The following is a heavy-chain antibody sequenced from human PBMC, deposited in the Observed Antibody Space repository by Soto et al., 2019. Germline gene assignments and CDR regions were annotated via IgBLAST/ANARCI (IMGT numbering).Heavy chain of an antibody. Sequence: GGSLRLSCAASGFTVSSNYMSWVRQAPGKGLEWVSVIYSGGSTHYADSVKGRFTISRDNSKNTLYLQMNSLRAEDTAVYYCARASGSYGNTPFDYWGQGTLVTVSS. D-gene: IGHD1-26*01. CDR2: IYSGGST. CDR3: ARASGSYGNTPFDY. CDR1: GFTVSSNY. V-gene: IGHV3-53*01. J-gene: IGHJ4*02.